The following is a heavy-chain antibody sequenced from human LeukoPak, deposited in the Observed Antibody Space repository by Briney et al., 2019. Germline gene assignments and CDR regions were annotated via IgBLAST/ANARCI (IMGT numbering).Heavy chain of an antibody. CDR1: GFSFSNYW. D-gene: IGHD1-26*01. Sequence: GGSLRLSCVVSGFSFSNYWMDWVRQAPGKGLEWVAFIKQDGSETAYADSVKGRFTISRDNAKNSLYLQMNSLRAEDTAVYYCAKGSRGSYDYWGQGTLVTVSS. CDR2: IKQDGSET. J-gene: IGHJ4*02. CDR3: AKGSRGSYDY. V-gene: IGHV3-7*03.